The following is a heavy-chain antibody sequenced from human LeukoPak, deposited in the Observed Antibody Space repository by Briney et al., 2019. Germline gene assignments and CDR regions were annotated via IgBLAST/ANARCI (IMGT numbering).Heavy chain of an antibody. CDR3: ARDGAEYFIAVAGTGTFDI. CDR2: IHYSGST. D-gene: IGHD6-19*01. J-gene: IGHJ3*02. Sequence: PSETLSLTCAVSGDSISSNGYYWGWIRQPPGKGLEWIGTIHYSGSTYYNPSLKSRVTIFVDSSKNQFSLTLSSVTAADTAVYYCARDGAEYFIAVAGTGTFDIWGQGTMVTVSS. CDR1: GDSISSNGYY. V-gene: IGHV4-39*07.